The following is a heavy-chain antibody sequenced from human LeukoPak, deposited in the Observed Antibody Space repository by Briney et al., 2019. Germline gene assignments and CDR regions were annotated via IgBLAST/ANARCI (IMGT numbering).Heavy chain of an antibody. CDR3: ARHSTRVGWSGPFDY. CDR1: ADSISSILYY. V-gene: IGHV4-39*01. Sequence: PSETLSLTCTVSADSISSILYYWGWIRQSPGKGLEWIGSIYHSGSTYYNPSLKSRVTISVDTFKNQFSLKLHSVTAADTALYYCARHSTRVGWSGPFDYWGQGSLVTVSS. CDR2: IYHSGST. J-gene: IGHJ4*02. D-gene: IGHD3-3*01.